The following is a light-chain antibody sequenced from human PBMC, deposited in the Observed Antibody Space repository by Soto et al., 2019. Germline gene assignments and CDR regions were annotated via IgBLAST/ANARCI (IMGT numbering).Light chain of an antibody. CDR2: DAS. CDR1: QSVSSSY. J-gene: IGKJ5*01. CDR3: QQYNNWPAIT. Sequence: EIVLTQSPGTLSLSPGERATLSCRASQSVSSSYLAWYQQKPGLAPRLLIYDASSRATGIPATFSGSGSGTQFTLTISSLQSEDFAVYYCQQYNNWPAITFGQGTRLENK. V-gene: IGKV3D-15*01.